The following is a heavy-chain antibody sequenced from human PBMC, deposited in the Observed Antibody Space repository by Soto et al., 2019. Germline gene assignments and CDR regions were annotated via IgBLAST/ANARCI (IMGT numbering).Heavy chain of an antibody. V-gene: IGHV4-59*01. Sequence: PSETLSLTCTASGGSISSYYWSWIRQPPGKGLEWIGYIYYSGSTNYNPSLKSRVTISVDTSKNQFSLKLSSVTAADTAVYYCARVGRGVLPQPYYFDYWGQGTLVTVSS. CDR1: GGSISSYY. CDR2: IYYSGST. CDR3: ARVGRGVLPQPYYFDY. D-gene: IGHD3-10*01. J-gene: IGHJ4*02.